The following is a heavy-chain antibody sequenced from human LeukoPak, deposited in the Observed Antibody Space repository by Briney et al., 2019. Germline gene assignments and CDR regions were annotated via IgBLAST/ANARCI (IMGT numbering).Heavy chain of an antibody. D-gene: IGHD2-15*01. CDR3: ARQLGYCSDGSCYFDY. Sequence: PGGSLRLSCAATGFTFSNYAMSWVRQAPGRGLEWVSAVSNNGGSTYDADSMKGRFTISRDNSKNTLHLQMNSLRAGDTAVYHCARQLGYCSDGSCYFDYWGQGTLVTVSS. V-gene: IGHV3-23*01. CDR1: GFTFSNYA. J-gene: IGHJ4*02. CDR2: VSNNGGST.